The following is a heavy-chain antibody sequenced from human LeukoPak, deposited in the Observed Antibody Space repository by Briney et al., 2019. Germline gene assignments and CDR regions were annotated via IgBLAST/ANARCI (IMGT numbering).Heavy chain of an antibody. V-gene: IGHV3-15*01. D-gene: IGHD3-22*01. CDR2: IKSKADGGTT. CDR3: TTGVIRDLAY. Sequence: GGSLRHSCAASGFTFRNAWMSWVRQAPRQGLEWVGCIKSKADGGTTDYAARVKGRFTISRDDSKNTLYLQMTSLKTEDTAVDYCTTGVIRDLAYWGQGTLVTVSS. J-gene: IGHJ4*02. CDR1: GFTFRNAW.